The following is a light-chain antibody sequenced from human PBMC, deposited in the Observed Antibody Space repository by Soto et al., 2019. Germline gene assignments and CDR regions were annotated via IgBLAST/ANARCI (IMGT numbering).Light chain of an antibody. Sequence: QSVLTQPASVSGSPGQSITISCTGTNSDVGGYNYVSWYQQHPGKAPKFMIYDVSSRPSGVSDRFSGSKSGNTASLTISGLQAEDEADYYCSSYTTSNTRQIVFGTGTKVNVL. CDR1: NSDVGGYNY. J-gene: IGLJ1*01. V-gene: IGLV2-14*01. CDR3: SSYTTSNTRQIV. CDR2: DVS.